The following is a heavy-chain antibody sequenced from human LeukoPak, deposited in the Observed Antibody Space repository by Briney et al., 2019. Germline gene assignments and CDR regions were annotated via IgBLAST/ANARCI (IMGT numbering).Heavy chain of an antibody. CDR1: GFSFSSYG. CDR3: ARDGTSYGMDV. J-gene: IGHJ6*02. D-gene: IGHD1-1*01. CDR2: IPYDGSNK. V-gene: IGHV3-30*03. Sequence: TGRSLRLSCAASGFSFSSYGMHWVRQPPGKGLEWVAFIPYDGSNKYYADSVKGRFTISRDNSQNTVYLQMNSLRGEDTAVYYCARDGTSYGMDVWGQGTTVTVSS.